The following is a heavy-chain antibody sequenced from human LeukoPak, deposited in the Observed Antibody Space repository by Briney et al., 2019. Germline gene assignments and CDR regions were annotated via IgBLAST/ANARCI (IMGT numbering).Heavy chain of an antibody. V-gene: IGHV1-8*01. Sequence: VASVKVSCKASGYTFTSYDINWVRQATGQGLEWMGWMNPNSGNTGYAQKFQGRVTMTRNTSISTAYMELSGLRSEDTAVYYCARLRGGTWIQLWSYDGVFDYWGQGTLVTVSS. CDR1: GYTFTSYD. CDR3: ARLRGGTWIQLWSYDGVFDY. J-gene: IGHJ4*02. D-gene: IGHD5-18*01. CDR2: MNPNSGNT.